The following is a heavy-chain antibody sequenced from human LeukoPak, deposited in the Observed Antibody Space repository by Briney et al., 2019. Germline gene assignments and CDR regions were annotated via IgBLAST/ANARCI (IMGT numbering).Heavy chain of an antibody. CDR3: ASCVFSSRWTGGKYFFDH. J-gene: IGHJ4*02. Sequence: ASVKVSCKASGYAFVDYGISWVRQAPGQGLEWMGWMCVYSGNTNYGQKFQGRVTMTTDTSTTTAYLELRSLRSDDTAVYFCASCVFSSRWTGGKYFFDHWGQGTLVTVSS. V-gene: IGHV1-18*01. D-gene: IGHD6-13*01. CDR2: MCVYSGNT. CDR1: GYAFVDYG.